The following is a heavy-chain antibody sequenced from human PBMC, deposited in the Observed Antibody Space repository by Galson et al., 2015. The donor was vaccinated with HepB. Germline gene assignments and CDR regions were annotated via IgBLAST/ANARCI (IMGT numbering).Heavy chain of an antibody. D-gene: IGHD6-19*01. CDR1: GFTFSSYS. CDR2: ISSSSSYI. Sequence: SLRLSCAASGFTFSSYSMNWVRQAPGKGLEWVSSISSSSSYIYYADSVKGRFTISRDNAKNSLYLQMNSLRAEDTAVYYCARVMPSTQYSSGWYYFDYWGQGTLVTVSS. V-gene: IGHV3-21*01. J-gene: IGHJ4*02. CDR3: ARVMPSTQYSSGWYYFDY.